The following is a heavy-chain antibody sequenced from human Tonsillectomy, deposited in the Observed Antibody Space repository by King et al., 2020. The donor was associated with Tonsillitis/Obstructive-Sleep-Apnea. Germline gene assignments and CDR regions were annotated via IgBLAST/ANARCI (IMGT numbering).Heavy chain of an antibody. J-gene: IGHJ4*02. CDR3: AKDELQFCSSSSCYLIDY. Sequence: VQLVESGGGVVQPGRSLRLSCAASGFTFETFGMHWVRQAPGKGLEWLAVTSYDGSNKYYADSVKGRFTISRDTAKNTLYLQMNSLTTEDTAVYYCAKDELQFCSSSSCYLIDYCGQGTLVTVSS. V-gene: IGHV3-30*18. D-gene: IGHD2-2*01. CDR2: TSYDGSNK. CDR1: GFTFETFG.